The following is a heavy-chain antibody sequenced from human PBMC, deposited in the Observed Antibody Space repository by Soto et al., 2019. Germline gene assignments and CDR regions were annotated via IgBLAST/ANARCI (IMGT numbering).Heavy chain of an antibody. D-gene: IGHD4-17*01. CDR2: MNPNSGNA. J-gene: IGHJ5*02. CDR3: ARGAYEDYSHWFDA. CDR1: GYSFTRHD. V-gene: IGHV1-8*01. Sequence: GASVKVSCKATGYSFTRHDINWLRQAAGQGLEWMGWMNPNSGNAVYAQKFQGRVTMTRNTSITTAYIEVTSLKSEDTAVYFCARGAYEDYSHWFDAWGQGTLVTVSS.